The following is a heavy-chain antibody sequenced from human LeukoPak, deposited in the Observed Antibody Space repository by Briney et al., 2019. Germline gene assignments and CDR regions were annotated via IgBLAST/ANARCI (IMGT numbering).Heavy chain of an antibody. CDR2: IHYSGST. CDR1: GGSISSSSYY. V-gene: IGHV4-39*01. Sequence: PSETLSLTCTVSGGSISSSSYYWGWIRQPPGKGLEWIGSIHYSGSTYYNPSLKSRVTISVDTSKNQFSLKLSSVTAADTAVYYCARHSCSSTSCHDAFDIWGQGTMVTVSS. CDR3: ARHSCSSTSCHDAFDI. D-gene: IGHD2-2*01. J-gene: IGHJ3*02.